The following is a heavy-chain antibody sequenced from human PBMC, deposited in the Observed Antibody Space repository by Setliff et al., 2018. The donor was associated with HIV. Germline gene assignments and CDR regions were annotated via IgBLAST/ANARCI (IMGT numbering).Heavy chain of an antibody. Sequence: SETLSLTCYVTDDPISSYYWSWVRQPAGKGLEWIGRLYVSGDTNYNPSLKSRVTMSLDTSKKHFSLNLKSVTAADTAVYYCALTGHRLLRGYMNVWGKGTAVTVSS. D-gene: IGHD2-15*01. V-gene: IGHV4-4*07. CDR1: DDPISSYY. CDR3: ALTGHRLLRGYMNV. CDR2: LYVSGDT. J-gene: IGHJ6*03.